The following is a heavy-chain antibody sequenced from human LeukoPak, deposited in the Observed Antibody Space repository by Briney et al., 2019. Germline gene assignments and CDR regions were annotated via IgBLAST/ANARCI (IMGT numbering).Heavy chain of an antibody. Sequence: GASVKVSCKASGYTFTSYGISWVRQAPGQGLEWMGIINPSGGSTSYAQKFQGRVTMTRDTSTSTVYMELSSLRSEDTAVCYCVSVPQTGARDWFDPWGQGTLVTVSS. CDR1: GYTFTSYG. CDR3: VSVPQTGARDWFDP. D-gene: IGHD3-10*01. CDR2: INPSGGST. V-gene: IGHV1-46*01. J-gene: IGHJ5*02.